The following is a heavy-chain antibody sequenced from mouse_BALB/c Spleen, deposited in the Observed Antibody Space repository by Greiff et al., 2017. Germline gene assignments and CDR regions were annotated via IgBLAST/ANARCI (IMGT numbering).Heavy chain of an antibody. Sequence: QVQLKESGAELVRPGVSVKISCKGSGYTFTDYAMHWVKQSHAKSLEWIGVISTYYGDASYNQKFKGKATMTVDKSSSTAYMELARLTSEDSAIYYCARSWQVRRGHAMDYWGQGTSVTVSS. CDR3: ARSWQVRRGHAMDY. CDR2: ISTYYGDA. V-gene: IGHV1S137*01. D-gene: IGHD2-14*01. CDR1: GYTFTDYA. J-gene: IGHJ4*01.